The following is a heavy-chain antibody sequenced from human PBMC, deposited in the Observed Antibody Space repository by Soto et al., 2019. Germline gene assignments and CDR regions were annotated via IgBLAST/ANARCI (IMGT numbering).Heavy chain of an antibody. CDR3: AKATATSGGAFEI. D-gene: IGHD1-1*01. CDR1: RFICSSYD. V-gene: IGHV3-23*01. J-gene: IGHJ3*02. Sequence: PGGSLRLSCAVSRFICSSYDMSWVRQAPGKGLEWVSTILVGGSPHYEDSVKGRFTISRDTSKNTVYLQMNSLTAGDTAVYYCAKATATSGGAFEIYGQGAMVTVSS. CDR2: ILVGGSP.